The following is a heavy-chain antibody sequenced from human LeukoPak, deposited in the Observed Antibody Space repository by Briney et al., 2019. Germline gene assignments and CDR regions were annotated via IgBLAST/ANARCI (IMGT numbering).Heavy chain of an antibody. CDR3: ARSGCSAGTCYSQTVKFDY. V-gene: IGHV1-18*01. CDR2: ISAYNGNT. D-gene: IGHD2-15*01. CDR1: GYSFTNFG. Sequence: GASVKVSCKASGYSFTNFGITWVRQAPGQGLEWMGWISAYNGNTDYAQNFQGRVTVTADTSTSTAYMELRGLRSDDTAVYYCARSGCSAGTCYSQTVKFDYWGQGTLVTVSS. J-gene: IGHJ4*02.